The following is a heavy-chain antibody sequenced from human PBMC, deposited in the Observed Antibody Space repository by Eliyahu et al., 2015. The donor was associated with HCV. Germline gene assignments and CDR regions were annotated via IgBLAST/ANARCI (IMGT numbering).Heavy chain of an antibody. Sequence: QVTLKESGPVLVKPTETLTLTCTVSGFSLSNARMGVSWIRQPPGKALEWLAHIFSNDEKSYSTSLKSRLTISKDTSKSQVVLTMTNMDPVDTATYYCARTVYSSGWYIHRIDYWGQGTLVTVSS. V-gene: IGHV2-26*01. CDR2: IFSNDEK. J-gene: IGHJ4*02. CDR3: ARTVYSSGWYIHRIDY. CDR1: GFSLSNARMG. D-gene: IGHD6-19*01.